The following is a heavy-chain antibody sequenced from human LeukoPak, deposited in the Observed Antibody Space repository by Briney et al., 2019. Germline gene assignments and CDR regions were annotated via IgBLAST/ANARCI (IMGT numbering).Heavy chain of an antibody. CDR1: GFTFSNSP. V-gene: IGHV3-23*01. Sequence: SGGSLRLSCAASGFTFSNSPMSWVRQTPEKGLEWVSSISSDGDTTLYADSVKGRFTISRDTSKNTLCLEMNSLSAADTAVYYCAKQLYSNGYRWFDPWGQGTLVTVSS. CDR2: ISSDGDTT. D-gene: IGHD3-22*01. J-gene: IGHJ5*02. CDR3: AKQLYSNGYRWFDP.